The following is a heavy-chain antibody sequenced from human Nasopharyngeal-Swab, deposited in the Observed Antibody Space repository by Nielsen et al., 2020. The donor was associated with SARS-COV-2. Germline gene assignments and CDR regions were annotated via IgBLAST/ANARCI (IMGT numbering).Heavy chain of an antibody. J-gene: IGHJ6*02. D-gene: IGHD6-19*01. Sequence: GESLKISCAASGFTFSSYGMHWVRQAPGKGLEWVAVISYDGSNKYYADSVKGRFTISRENSKNTLYLQMNSLRAEDTAVYYCARVPTSYSSNGDYYYGMDVWGQGTTVTVSS. CDR1: GFTFSSYG. CDR3: ARVPTSYSSNGDYYYGMDV. V-gene: IGHV3-30*03. CDR2: ISYDGSNK.